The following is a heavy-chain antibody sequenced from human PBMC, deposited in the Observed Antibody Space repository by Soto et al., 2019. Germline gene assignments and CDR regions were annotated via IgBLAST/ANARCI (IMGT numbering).Heavy chain of an antibody. J-gene: IGHJ6*02. D-gene: IGHD1-26*01. V-gene: IGHV3-66*01. CDR2: TYIGGST. Sequence: EVQLVESGGGLVQPGGSLRLSCAASGFSVSDNYMNWVRQAPGKGLEWVSVTYIGGSTYYADSVKGRFTISRDNSKNTLSLLMNSLRAEDTAVYYCARDRSQAGMDVWGQGTTVTVSS. CDR3: ARDRSQAGMDV. CDR1: GFSVSDNY.